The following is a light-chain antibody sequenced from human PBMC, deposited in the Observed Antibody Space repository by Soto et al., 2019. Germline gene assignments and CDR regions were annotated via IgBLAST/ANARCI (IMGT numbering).Light chain of an antibody. Sequence: QSVLTQPPSASGSPGQSVTISCTGTSSDVGGYNYVSWYQQHPGKAPKLMIYEVNKRPSGVPDRFSGSKSGNSASLTVSGLQAEDEADYYCSSYAGSDNFVFGTGTKATVL. J-gene: IGLJ1*01. CDR1: SSDVGGYNY. CDR2: EVN. V-gene: IGLV2-8*01. CDR3: SSYAGSDNFV.